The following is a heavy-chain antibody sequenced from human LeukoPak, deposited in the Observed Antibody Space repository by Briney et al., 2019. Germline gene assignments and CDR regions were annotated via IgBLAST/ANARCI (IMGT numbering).Heavy chain of an antibody. CDR3: ARAYKDRSLAGKKEFFQH. J-gene: IGHJ1*01. D-gene: IGHD6-19*01. CDR1: GFTFDNYA. V-gene: IGHV3-9*01. CDR2: ISWNSGTI. Sequence: GRSLRLSCAASGFTFDNYAMNWVRQVPGKGLEWISLISWNSGTIGYADSVKGRFTISRDNANNFLYLQMNSLRAEDTALYYCARAYKDRSLAGKKEFFQHWGQGTLVSVSS.